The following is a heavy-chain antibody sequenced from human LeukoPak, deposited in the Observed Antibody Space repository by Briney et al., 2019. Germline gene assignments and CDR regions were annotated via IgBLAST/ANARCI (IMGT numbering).Heavy chain of an antibody. CDR3: ARTVYDSSGYYFERDDRFDP. J-gene: IGHJ5*02. CDR2: IYYSGST. Sequence: GSLRLSCAASGFTFSDYYMSWIRQPPGKGLEWIGSIYYSGSTYYNPSLKSRVTISVDTSKNQFSLKLSSVTAADTAVYYCARTVYDSSGYYFERDDRFDPWGQGTLVTVSS. V-gene: IGHV4-38-2*01. D-gene: IGHD3-22*01. CDR1: GFTFSDYY.